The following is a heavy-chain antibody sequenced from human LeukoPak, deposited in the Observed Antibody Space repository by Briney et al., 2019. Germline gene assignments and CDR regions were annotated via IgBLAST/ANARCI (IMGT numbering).Heavy chain of an antibody. CDR1: GFTFSNYE. V-gene: IGHV3-48*03. J-gene: IGHJ4*02. D-gene: IGHD6-6*01. Sequence: GGSLRLSCAGSGFTFSNYEMNWVRQAPGKGLEWVSFISYSGNTIKYADSVKGRFTISRDNARNSLYLQMNSLRVEDTAVYYCARDGVAAHDFDYWGQGTLVTVSS. CDR3: ARDGVAAHDFDY. CDR2: ISYSGNTI.